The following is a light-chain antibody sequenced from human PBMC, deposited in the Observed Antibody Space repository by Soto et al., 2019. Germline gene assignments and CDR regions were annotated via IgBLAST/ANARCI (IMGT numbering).Light chain of an antibody. Sequence: QFVLTQPPSASGTPGQRVTISCSGSSSNIGSNTVSWYQQLPQRAPKLLIFSNNQRPSGVPDRFSGSKSGTSASLAISGLQSEDEADYYCATWADGLNSYVFGTGTKLTVL. CDR3: ATWADGLNSYV. CDR1: SSNIGSNT. J-gene: IGLJ1*01. V-gene: IGLV1-44*01. CDR2: SNN.